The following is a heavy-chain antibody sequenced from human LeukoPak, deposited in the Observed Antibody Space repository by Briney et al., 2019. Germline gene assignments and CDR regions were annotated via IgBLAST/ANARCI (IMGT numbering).Heavy chain of an antibody. CDR2: ISSSGSTI. CDR3: ARDCLVSGGSCYSDY. CDR1: GFTFSSYS. Sequence: PGGSLRLSCAASGFTFSSYSMNWVRQAPGKGLEWVSSISSSGSTIYYADSVKGRFTISRDNSKNTLYLQMNSLRAEDTAVYYCARDCLVSGGSCYSDYWGQGTLVTVSS. V-gene: IGHV3-48*01. J-gene: IGHJ4*02. D-gene: IGHD2-15*01.